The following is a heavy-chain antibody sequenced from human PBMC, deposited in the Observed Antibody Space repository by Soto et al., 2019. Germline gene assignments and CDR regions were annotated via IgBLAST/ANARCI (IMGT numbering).Heavy chain of an antibody. CDR3: AREGYCRGGSCYSNNWFDP. V-gene: IGHV4-59*01. D-gene: IGHD2-15*01. J-gene: IGHJ5*02. Sequence: QVQLQESGPGLVKPSETLSLTCTVSGGSISSYYWSWIRQPPGKGLEWIGYISYSGSTNYNPSLESRVTISLDTSKNQFSLKLSSVTAADTAVYYCAREGYCRGGSCYSNNWFDPWGQGTLVTVSS. CDR1: GGSISSYY. CDR2: ISYSGST.